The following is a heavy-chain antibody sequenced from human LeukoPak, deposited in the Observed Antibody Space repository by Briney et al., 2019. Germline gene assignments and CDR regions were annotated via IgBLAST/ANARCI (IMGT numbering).Heavy chain of an antibody. V-gene: IGHV1-46*01. CDR3: ARGPDYSNYVGYYYYYMDV. D-gene: IGHD4-11*01. CDR1: GYTFTSYY. J-gene: IGHJ6*03. Sequence: GASVKVSCKASGYTFTSYYMHWVRQAPGQGLEWTGIINPSGGSTSYAQKFQGRVTMTRDMSTSTVYMELSSLRSEDTAVYYCARGPDYSNYVGYYYYYMDVWGKGTTVTVSS. CDR2: INPSGGST.